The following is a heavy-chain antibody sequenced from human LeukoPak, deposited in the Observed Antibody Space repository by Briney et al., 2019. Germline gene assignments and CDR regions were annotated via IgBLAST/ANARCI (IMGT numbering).Heavy chain of an antibody. J-gene: IGHJ4*02. V-gene: IGHV3-30*03. CDR1: GFTFSDYG. CDR3: ARGWKLSID. Sequence: PGRSLRLSCAASGFTFSDYGMHSVRQAPAKGLDSVTIISYDGSSKYYAEAVNGRFTISRDNSKNTLYLQMNSLRAEDTAVYYCARGWKLSIDWGQGTLVTVSS. CDR2: ISYDGSSK. D-gene: IGHD4-23*01.